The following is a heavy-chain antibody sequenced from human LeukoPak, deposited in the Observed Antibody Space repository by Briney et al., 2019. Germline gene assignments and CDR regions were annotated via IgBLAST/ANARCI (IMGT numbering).Heavy chain of an antibody. CDR1: GFTVSSNY. CDR3: ARAVGGYYFDY. Sequence: GGSLRLSCAASGFTVSSNYMSWVRQAPGKGLEWVSIIYSGGTTYYADSVKGRFTISRDNSKNTLYLQMNSLRAEDTAVYYCARAVGGYYFDYWGQGTLVTASS. V-gene: IGHV3-53*01. J-gene: IGHJ4*02. D-gene: IGHD2-2*01. CDR2: IYSGGTT.